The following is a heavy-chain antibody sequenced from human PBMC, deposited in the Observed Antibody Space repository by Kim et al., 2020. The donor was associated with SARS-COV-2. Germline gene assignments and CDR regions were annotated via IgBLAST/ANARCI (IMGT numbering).Heavy chain of an antibody. J-gene: IGHJ4*02. CDR2: IYSGGTT. V-gene: IGHV3-53*01. CDR1: GFTVSTSY. CDR3: ARTLNDYGVETSFDY. D-gene: IGHD4-17*01. Sequence: GGSLRLSCAASGFTVSTSYMSWVRQAPGKGLEWVSVIYSGGTTFYADSVKGRFTISRDNSKNTLHLQMSSLRAEDTAVYYCARTLNDYGVETSFDYWGQGTLVTVSS.